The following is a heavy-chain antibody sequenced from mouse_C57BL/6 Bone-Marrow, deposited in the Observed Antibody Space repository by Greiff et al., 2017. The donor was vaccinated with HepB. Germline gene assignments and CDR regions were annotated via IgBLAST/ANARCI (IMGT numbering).Heavy chain of an antibody. Sequence: DVKLVESGGGLVKPGGSLKLSCAASGFTFSDYGMHWVRQAPEKGLEWVAYISSGSSTTYYADTVKGRFTISRDNAKNTLFLQMTSLTSEDTAMYYCARGYYGSSYVRRNGVDYWGQGTSVTVSS. CDR1: GFTFSDYG. CDR2: ISSGSSTT. CDR3: ARGYYGSSYVRRNGVDY. D-gene: IGHD1-1*01. V-gene: IGHV5-17*01. J-gene: IGHJ4*01.